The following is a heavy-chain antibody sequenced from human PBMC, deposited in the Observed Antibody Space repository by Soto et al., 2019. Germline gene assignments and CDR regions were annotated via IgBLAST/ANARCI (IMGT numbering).Heavy chain of an antibody. CDR2: IKQDGSEK. J-gene: IGHJ5*02. Sequence: PGGSLRLSCAASGFTFSSYWTSWVRQAPGKGLEWVANIKQDGSEKYYVGSVKGRFTISRDNAKNSLYLQMNSLRAEDTAVYYCARDVVSNYDFWSGYYRGHWFDPWGQGTLVTVSS. CDR1: GFTFSSYW. D-gene: IGHD3-3*01. V-gene: IGHV3-7*03. CDR3: ARDVVSNYDFWSGYYRGHWFDP.